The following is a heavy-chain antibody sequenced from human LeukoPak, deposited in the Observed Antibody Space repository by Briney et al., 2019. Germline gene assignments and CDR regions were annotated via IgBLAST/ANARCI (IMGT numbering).Heavy chain of an antibody. CDR2: INPSGGST. J-gene: IGHJ4*02. D-gene: IGHD4-17*01. CDR3: ATSTVEKPWTIAFDY. Sequence: ASVKVSCKASGYTFTSYYMHWVRQAPGQGLEWMGIINPSGGSTSYAQKFQGRVTMTRDTSTSTVYMELSSLRSEDTAVYYCATSTVEKPWTIAFDYWGQGTLVTVSS. CDR1: GYTFTSYY. V-gene: IGHV1-46*01.